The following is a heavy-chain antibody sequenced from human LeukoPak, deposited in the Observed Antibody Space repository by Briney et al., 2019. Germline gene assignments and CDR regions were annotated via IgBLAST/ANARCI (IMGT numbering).Heavy chain of an antibody. D-gene: IGHD3-22*01. CDR3: ARTHPYYYDSSGTFDY. V-gene: IGHV4-59*01. CDR1: GGSISSYY. J-gene: IGHJ4*02. CDR2: IYYSGGT. Sequence: SETLSLTCTVSGGSISSYYWSWIRQPPGKGLEWIGYIYYSGGTNYNPSLKSRVTISVDTSKNQFSLKLSSVTAADTAVYYCARTHPYYYDSSGTFDYWGQGTLVTVSS.